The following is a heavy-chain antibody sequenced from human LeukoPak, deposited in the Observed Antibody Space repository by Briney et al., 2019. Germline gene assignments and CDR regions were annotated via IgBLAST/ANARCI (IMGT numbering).Heavy chain of an antibody. CDR3: ARDVGSRGWIQTYYYYYMDV. D-gene: IGHD6-19*01. CDR2: ISGSGGST. V-gene: IGHV3-23*01. Sequence: PSGTLSLTCAVSGGSIRSSKWWSWVRQPPGKGLEGVSAISGSGGSTYYADSVKGRFTISRDNSKNTLYLQMNSLRSDDTAVYYCARDVGSRGWIQTYYYYYMDVWGKGTTVTVSS. J-gene: IGHJ6*03. CDR1: GGSIRSS.